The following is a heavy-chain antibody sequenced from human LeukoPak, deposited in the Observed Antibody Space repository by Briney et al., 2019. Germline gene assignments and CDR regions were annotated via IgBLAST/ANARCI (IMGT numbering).Heavy chain of an antibody. CDR3: ARGLGGEPPFDY. D-gene: IGHD7-27*01. CDR2: INPSGGST. Sequence: ASVKVSCKASGYTFTSYYMYWVRQAPGQELEWMGIINPSGGSTSYAQKFQGRVSMTRDTSTSTVYMELSSLRGEDTAVYYCARGLGGEPPFDYWGQGTLVTVSS. CDR1: GYTFTSYY. J-gene: IGHJ4*02. V-gene: IGHV1-46*01.